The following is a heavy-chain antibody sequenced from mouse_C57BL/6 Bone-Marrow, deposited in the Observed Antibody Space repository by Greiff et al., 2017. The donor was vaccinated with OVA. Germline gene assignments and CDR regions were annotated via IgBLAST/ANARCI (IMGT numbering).Heavy chain of an antibody. D-gene: IGHD4-1*01. CDR1: GYTFTSYW. V-gene: IGHV1-55*01. CDR3: ARRGYWDLFAY. J-gene: IGHJ3*01. CDR2: IYPGSGST. Sequence: QVQLKQSGAELVKPGASVKMSCKASGYTFTSYWITWVKQRPGQGLEWIGDIYPGSGSTNYNEKFKSKATLTVDTSSSTAYMQLSSLTSEDSEVYYCARRGYWDLFAYWGQGTLVTVSA.